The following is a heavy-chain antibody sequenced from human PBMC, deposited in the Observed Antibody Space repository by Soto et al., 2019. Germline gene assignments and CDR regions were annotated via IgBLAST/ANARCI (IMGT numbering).Heavy chain of an antibody. CDR1: GDSITSYY. CDR3: AGDGSGNYYKGWFDS. Sequence: QVQLQESGPGLVKPSETLSLTCTVSGDSITSYYWSWIRQPPGKGLEWIGYLYYSGNTNYNPSLKSRVTSSLDTSKNQFSLNLNSVTAADTAVYYCAGDGSGNYYKGWFDSWGQGTLVTVSS. J-gene: IGHJ5*01. V-gene: IGHV4-59*01. CDR2: LYYSGNT. D-gene: IGHD3-10*01.